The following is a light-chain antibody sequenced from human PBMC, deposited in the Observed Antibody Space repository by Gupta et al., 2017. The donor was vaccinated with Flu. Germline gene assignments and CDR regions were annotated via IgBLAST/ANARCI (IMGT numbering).Light chain of an antibody. V-gene: IGLV4-69*01. CDR2: LQSDGTH. Sequence: QLVVTQSPSASASLGASVELTCTRSSGHSSYAIGWHQQPPDKGPRYLMKLQSDGTHSTEDGTPDRFSGLSSGAELNPIIAGLQAEDEDKYDFHTWGTGIRVFGGGTKLTVL. J-gene: IGLJ3*02. CDR1: SGHSSYA. CDR3: HTWGTGIRV.